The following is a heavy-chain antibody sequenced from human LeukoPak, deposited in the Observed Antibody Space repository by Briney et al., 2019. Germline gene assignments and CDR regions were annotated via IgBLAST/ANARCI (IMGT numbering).Heavy chain of an antibody. CDR2: INAGNGNT. Sequence: ASVKVSCKASGYTFTSYAMHWVRQAPGQRLEWMGWINAGNGNTKYSQKFQGRVTITRDTSASTAYMELSSLRSEDTAVYYCARSVQYRWTPWSAFDVWGQGTMVTVSS. CDR3: ARSVQYRWTPWSAFDV. J-gene: IGHJ3*01. V-gene: IGHV1-3*01. D-gene: IGHD2-8*02. CDR1: GYTFTSYA.